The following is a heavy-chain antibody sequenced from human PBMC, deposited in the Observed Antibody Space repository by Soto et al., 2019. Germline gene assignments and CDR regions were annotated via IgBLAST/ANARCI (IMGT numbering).Heavy chain of an antibody. D-gene: IGHD6-13*01. CDR2: ISVYNGNT. J-gene: IGHJ5*02. CDR3: ARDERLGAGVWFDP. CDR1: GYPFRNYG. Sequence: ASVKVSCKASGYPFRNYGINWLRQAPGQGLEWMGWISVYNGNTQYAQNLQGRVTVTTDTSTNTAYMELTSLRSDDTAVYYCARDERLGAGVWFDPWGQGTPVTVSS. V-gene: IGHV1-18*01.